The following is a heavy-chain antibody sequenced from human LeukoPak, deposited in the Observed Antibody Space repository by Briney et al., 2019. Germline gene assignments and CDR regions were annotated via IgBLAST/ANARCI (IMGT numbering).Heavy chain of an antibody. J-gene: IGHJ5*02. V-gene: IGHV1-8*01. CDR2: MNPNSGNT. Sequence: ASVKVSCKASGYTFTSYDINWVRQATGQGLEWMGWMNPNSGNTGYAQKFQGRVTMTRNTSISTAYMELSSLRSEDTAVYYCARDQCSGGSCLVSWFDPRGQGTLVTVSS. CDR1: GYTFTSYD. CDR3: ARDQCSGGSCLVSWFDP. D-gene: IGHD2-15*01.